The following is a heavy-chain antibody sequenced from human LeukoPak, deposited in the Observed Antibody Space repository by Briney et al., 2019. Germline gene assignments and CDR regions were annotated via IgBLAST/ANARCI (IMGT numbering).Heavy chain of an antibody. CDR1: GYTFTSYD. CDR3: ARGFFWYSGSYYGQGYYFDY. D-gene: IGHD1-26*01. Sequence: GASVKVSFKASGYTFTSYDINWVRQATGQGLEWMGWMNPNSGNTGYAQKFQGRVTMTRNTSISTAYMELSSLRSEDTAVYYCARGFFWYSGSYYGQGYYFDYWGQGTLVTVSS. J-gene: IGHJ4*02. V-gene: IGHV1-8*01. CDR2: MNPNSGNT.